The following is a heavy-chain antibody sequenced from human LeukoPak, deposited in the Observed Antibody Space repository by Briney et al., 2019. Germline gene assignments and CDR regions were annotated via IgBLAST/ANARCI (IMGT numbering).Heavy chain of an antibody. CDR3: ASGYAFDV. CDR2: TYYRSQWHN. Sequence: SQTLSLTCAISGDSVYNNNGPWSWIRQSPSRGLEWLGRTYYRSQWHNDYARSVMSRISVDTDTPKNLFSLHLSSVTPDDTAVYYCASGYAFDVWGRGTMVTVSS. V-gene: IGHV6-1*01. CDR1: GDSVYNNNGP. J-gene: IGHJ3*01.